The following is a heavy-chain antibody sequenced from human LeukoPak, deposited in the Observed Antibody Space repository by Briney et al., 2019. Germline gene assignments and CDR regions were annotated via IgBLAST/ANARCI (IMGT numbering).Heavy chain of an antibody. CDR2: IHPSDFDP. Sequence: GESLKISCQGSGYSFTTYWIGWVRPMSGKGLEWVAMIHPSDFDPRYSPSFQGQVTISADKSINTAYLQWSSLKASDTAMYYCATGWRGTYYDPAHYWGQGTLVTVSS. J-gene: IGHJ4*02. D-gene: IGHD3-22*01. CDR3: ATGWRGTYYDPAHY. CDR1: GYSFTTYW. V-gene: IGHV5-51*01.